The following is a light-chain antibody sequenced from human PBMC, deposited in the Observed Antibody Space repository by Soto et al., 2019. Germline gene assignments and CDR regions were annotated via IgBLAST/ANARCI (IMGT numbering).Light chain of an antibody. CDR3: TSFSSSTSLYV. V-gene: IGLV2-14*01. J-gene: IGLJ1*01. CDR2: QVT. CDR1: SSDVGGYNY. Sequence: QSVLTQPRSVSGSPGQSVAIPCTGTSSDVGGYNYVSWYQQLPGKAPKLMIYQVTIRPSGISNRFSGSKSGNTASLTISGLQAEDEADYYCTSFSSSTSLYVFGTGTKVTVL.